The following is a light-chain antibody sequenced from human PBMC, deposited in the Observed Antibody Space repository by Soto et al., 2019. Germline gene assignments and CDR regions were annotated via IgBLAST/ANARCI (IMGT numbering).Light chain of an antibody. CDR3: QQSYSTPT. CDR1: HSIVTY. J-gene: IGKJ1*01. CDR2: GAS. V-gene: IGKV1-39*01. Sequence: DVQLTQSPSSLSASVGDRVTITCRASHSIVTYVNWYHQKPGKATQLLIYGASTLQSGVPSRFSASGSGTHFTLTINSLQPEDFGTYSCQQSYSTPTFAQGTKVDIK.